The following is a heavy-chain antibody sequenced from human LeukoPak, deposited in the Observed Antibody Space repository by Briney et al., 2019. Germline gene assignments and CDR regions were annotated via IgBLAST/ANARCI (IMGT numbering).Heavy chain of an antibody. CDR1: GFTFSSYA. CDR2: ISGSGGST. J-gene: IGHJ3*02. Sequence: GGSLRLSCAASGFTFSSYAMSWVRQAPGKGLEWVSAISGSGGSTYYADSVKGRFTISRDNSKNTLYLQMNSLRAEDTAVYYCARDPRGIVVVPDAFDIWGQGTMVTVSS. V-gene: IGHV3-23*01. CDR3: ARDPRGIVVVPDAFDI. D-gene: IGHD3-22*01.